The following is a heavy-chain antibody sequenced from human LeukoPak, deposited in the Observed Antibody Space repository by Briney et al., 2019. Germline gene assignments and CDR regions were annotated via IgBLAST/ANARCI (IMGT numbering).Heavy chain of an antibody. CDR3: ARSYDSGVAHAFDV. CDR2: IYYSGSY. D-gene: IGHD3-10*01. Sequence: SVTLSLTCTDSGGCISSYCWSWIRQHPATSLEGLGYIYYSGSYNYTPSLNSRATISVDTSKNHFSLRLSSVTAADTAVYFCARSYDSGVAHAFDVWGQGTMVTVSS. V-gene: IGHV4-59*01. J-gene: IGHJ3*01. CDR1: GGCISSYC.